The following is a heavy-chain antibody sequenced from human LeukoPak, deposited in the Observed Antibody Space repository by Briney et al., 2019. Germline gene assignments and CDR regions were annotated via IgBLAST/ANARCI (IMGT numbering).Heavy chain of an antibody. CDR1: GFTFSSYA. V-gene: IGHV3-23*01. CDR3: TREGVYSPDPSSYHRHPFDI. CDR2: ISGSGGST. Sequence: GGSLRLSCAASGFTFSSYAMSWVRQAPGKGLEWVSAISGSGGSTYYADSVKGRFTISRDNSKNTLYLQMNSLRAEDTAVYYCTREGVYSPDPSSYHRHPFDIWGKGTVVIVSS. J-gene: IGHJ3*02. D-gene: IGHD3-16*02.